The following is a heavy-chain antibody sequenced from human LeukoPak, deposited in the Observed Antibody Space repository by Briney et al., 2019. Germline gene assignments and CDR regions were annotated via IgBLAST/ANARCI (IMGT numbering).Heavy chain of an antibody. Sequence: GASVKLSCKAAGYTFTSYDINWVRQATGQGLEWMGGMNPNSGNAGYAQKFQGRVTMTRNTSISTAYMELSSLRSEDTAVYYCARITVVPTTYYYYMDVWGKGTTVTVSS. CDR1: GYTFTSYD. V-gene: IGHV1-8*01. J-gene: IGHJ6*03. CDR2: MNPNSGNA. D-gene: IGHD2-2*01. CDR3: ARITVVPTTYYYYMDV.